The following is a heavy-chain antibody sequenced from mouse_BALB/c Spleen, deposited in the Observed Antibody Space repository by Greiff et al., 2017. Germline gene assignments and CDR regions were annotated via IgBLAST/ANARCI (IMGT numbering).Heavy chain of an antibody. CDR3: ARDNGYSPVYAMDY. Sequence: QVQLQQSGPELVKPGASVKISCKASGYAFSSSWMNWVKQRPGQGLEWIGRIYPGDGDTNYNGKFKGKATLTADKSSSTAYMQLSSLTSVDSAVYFCARDNGYSPVYAMDYRGQGNSDTASP. J-gene: IGHJ4*01. CDR2: IYPGDGDT. V-gene: IGHV1-82*01. CDR1: GYAFSSSW. D-gene: IGHD2-3*01.